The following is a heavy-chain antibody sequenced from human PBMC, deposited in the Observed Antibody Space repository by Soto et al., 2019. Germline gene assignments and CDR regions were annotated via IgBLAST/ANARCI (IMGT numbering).Heavy chain of an antibody. CDR3: ARDQGRATADGPLGNGLDV. D-gene: IGHD6-13*01. Sequence: GGSLRLSCTASGFDFRSYGIHWVRQAPGRGLEWVAAASYDGSETYYADSVKGRFTISRDNSNNTLYLQLNSLTADDTAVYFCARDQGRATADGPLGNGLDVWGQGTAVTVSS. CDR1: GFDFRSYG. CDR2: ASYDGSET. J-gene: IGHJ6*02. V-gene: IGHV3-30*03.